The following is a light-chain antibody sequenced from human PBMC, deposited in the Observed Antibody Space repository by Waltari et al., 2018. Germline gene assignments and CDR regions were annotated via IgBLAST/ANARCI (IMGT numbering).Light chain of an antibody. CDR2: EGS. V-gene: IGLV2-23*01. Sequence: QSALTQPASVSGSPGQSITISCTGTSSDVGSYNLFPWYQQHPGKSPKLMIYEGSKRPSGVSNRFSGSKSGNTASLTISGLQAEDEADYYCCSYAGIGTLYVFGTGTKVTVL. CDR3: CSYAGIGTLYV. CDR1: SSDVGSYNL. J-gene: IGLJ1*01.